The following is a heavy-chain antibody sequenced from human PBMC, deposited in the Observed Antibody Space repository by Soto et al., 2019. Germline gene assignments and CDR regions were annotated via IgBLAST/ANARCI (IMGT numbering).Heavy chain of an antibody. J-gene: IGHJ4*02. CDR2: IRSKAYGGTT. Sequence: PGGSLRLSCTASGFTFGDYAMGWVRQAPGKGLEWVGFIRSKAYGGTTEYAASVKGRFTISRDDSQTIAYLQMNSLKTEDTAVYYCTRDPLLWFGELSGYKENFDYWGQGTLVTVSS. D-gene: IGHD3-10*01. CDR3: TRDPLLWFGELSGYKENFDY. V-gene: IGHV3-49*04. CDR1: GFTFGDYA.